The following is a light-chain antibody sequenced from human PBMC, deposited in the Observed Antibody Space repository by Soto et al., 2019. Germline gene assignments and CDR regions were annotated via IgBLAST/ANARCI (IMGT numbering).Light chain of an antibody. Sequence: DIQGTQAPSSLSASVGDRSTITCRASQSISSYLNWYQRKPGKAPNLLIYAVSSLHSGVPSRFSGSGSGTDFTLTISSLQRDDFAIYYCQQYNPYSRTFGQGTRWIS. J-gene: IGKJ1*01. CDR1: QSISSY. V-gene: IGKV1-39*01. CDR2: AVS. CDR3: QQYNPYSRT.